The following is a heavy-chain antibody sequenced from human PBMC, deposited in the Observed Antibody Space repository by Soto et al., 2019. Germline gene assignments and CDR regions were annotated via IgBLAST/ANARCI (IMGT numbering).Heavy chain of an antibody. CDR2: IYYSGST. V-gene: IGHV4-39*01. D-gene: IGHD6-19*01. Sequence: QLQLQESGPGLVKPSETLSLTCTVSGGSISSSSYYWGWIRQPPGKGLEWIGSIYYSGSTYYNLSLKSRVTISVDTSKNQFSLKLSSVTAADTAVYYCASSIAVAGTGWFDPWGQGTLVTVSS. CDR3: ASSIAVAGTGWFDP. CDR1: GGSISSSSYY. J-gene: IGHJ5*02.